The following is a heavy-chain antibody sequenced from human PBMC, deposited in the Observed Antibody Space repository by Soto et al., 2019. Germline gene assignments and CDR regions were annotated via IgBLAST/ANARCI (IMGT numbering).Heavy chain of an antibody. Sequence: GGSQRLSCTASGFTFRSYGMHWVRQAPGKGLEWVAVISYDGSNKYYADSVKGRFTISRDNSKNTLYLQMNSLRAEDTAVYYCAKDLLLWFGALGGMDVWGQGTTVTVSS. CDR2: ISYDGSNK. D-gene: IGHD3-10*01. CDR3: AKDLLLWFGALGGMDV. V-gene: IGHV3-30*18. CDR1: GFTFRSYG. J-gene: IGHJ6*02.